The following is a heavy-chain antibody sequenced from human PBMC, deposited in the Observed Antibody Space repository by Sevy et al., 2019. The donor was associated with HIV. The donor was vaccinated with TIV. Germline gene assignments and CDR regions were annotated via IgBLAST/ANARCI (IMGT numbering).Heavy chain of an antibody. V-gene: IGHV1-2*02. CDR3: ARLAAR. CDR2: INPYSGGT. J-gene: IGHJ4*02. D-gene: IGHD2-15*01. CDR1: GYSFTGLY. Sequence: ASVKVSCKTSGYSFTGLYIHWVRQAPGQGLEWMGWINPYSGGTYYTQNFQGRVTMTRDTSISTAYMELSRLRSDDTAMYYCARLAARWGQGTRVTVSS.